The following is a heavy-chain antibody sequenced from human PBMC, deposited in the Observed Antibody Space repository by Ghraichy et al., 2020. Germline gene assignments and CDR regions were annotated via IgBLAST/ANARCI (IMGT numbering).Heavy chain of an antibody. CDR2: IYYSGST. Sequence: SETLSLTCAVSGGSISSGGYSWSWIRQPPGKGLEWIGYIYYSGSTYYNPSLKSRVTISVDTSKNQFSLKLSSVTAADTAVYYCARVSTMVRGPDWFDPWGQGTLVTVSS. D-gene: IGHD3-10*01. J-gene: IGHJ5*02. CDR3: ARVSTMVRGPDWFDP. CDR1: GGSISSGGYS. V-gene: IGHV4-30-4*07.